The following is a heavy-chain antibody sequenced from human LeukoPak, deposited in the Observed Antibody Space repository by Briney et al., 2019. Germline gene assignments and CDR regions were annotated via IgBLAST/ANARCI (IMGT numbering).Heavy chain of an antibody. J-gene: IGHJ4*02. CDR3: ARASGY. Sequence: SEKVSCKASGGTFSSYAISWVRQPPGQGLEWMGRMIPILGIANYAQKFQGRVTITADKSTSTAYMELSSLRSEDTAVYYCARASGYWGQGTLVTVSS. V-gene: IGHV1-69*04. CDR1: GGTFSSYA. CDR2: MIPILGIA.